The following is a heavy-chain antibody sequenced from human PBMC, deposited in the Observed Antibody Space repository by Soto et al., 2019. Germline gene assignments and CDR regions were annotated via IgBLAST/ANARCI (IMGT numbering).Heavy chain of an antibody. J-gene: IGHJ3*02. Sequence: GGSLRLSCAASGFTFSTYGMHWVRQAPGKGLEWVALIWFDGSDKYYTESVKGRFTISRDNSRSTVDLQMDSLRAEDTAVYYCARLYCSAASCYSVGAFDIRGQGTMVTVSS. V-gene: IGHV3-33*01. CDR1: GFTFSTYG. D-gene: IGHD2-2*01. CDR3: ARLYCSAASCYSVGAFDI. CDR2: IWFDGSDK.